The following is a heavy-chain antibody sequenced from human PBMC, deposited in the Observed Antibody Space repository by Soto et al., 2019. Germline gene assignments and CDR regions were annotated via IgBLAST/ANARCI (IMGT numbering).Heavy chain of an antibody. CDR3: AHSGGVSRQQLVFDY. J-gene: IGHJ4*02. V-gene: IGHV2-5*01. CDR2: IYWNDDK. D-gene: IGHD6-13*01. CDR1: GFSLSTSGVG. Sequence: QITLKESGPTLVKPTQTLTLTCTFSGFSLSTSGVGVGWIRQPPGKALEWLALIYWNDDKRYSPSLKSRLTITKDTSKNQVVLTVTNMDPVDTATYYCAHSGGVSRQQLVFDYWGQGTLVTVSS.